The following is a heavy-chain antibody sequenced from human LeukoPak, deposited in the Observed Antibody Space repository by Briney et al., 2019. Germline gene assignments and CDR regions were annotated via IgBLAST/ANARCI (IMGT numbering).Heavy chain of an antibody. D-gene: IGHD3-22*01. V-gene: IGHV3-21*01. J-gene: IGHJ2*01. CDR2: ISSSSSYI. Sequence: PGGSLRLSCAASGFTFSSYAMSWVRQAPGKGLEWVSSISSSSSYIYYADSVKGRFTISRDNAKNSLYLQMNSLRAEDTAVYYCALSHYYDSSGYTYWYFDLWGRGTLVTVSS. CDR1: GFTFSSYA. CDR3: ALSHYYDSSGYTYWYFDL.